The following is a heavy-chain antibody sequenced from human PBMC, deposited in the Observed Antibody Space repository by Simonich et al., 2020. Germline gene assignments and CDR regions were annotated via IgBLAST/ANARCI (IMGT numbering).Heavy chain of an antibody. CDR1: GFTFSSYW. V-gene: IGHV3-74*01. CDR3: AREAGDLWYFDL. CDR2: INRVGSIT. J-gene: IGHJ2*01. D-gene: IGHD7-27*01. Sequence: EVQLVESGGGLVQHGGSLRLSCAASGFTFSSYWMHWVRQAPGKGRVCVSRINRVGSITIYADSVHGLFTISRDNAKNTLYLQMNSLRAEDTAVYYCAREAGDLWYFDLWGRGTLVTVSS.